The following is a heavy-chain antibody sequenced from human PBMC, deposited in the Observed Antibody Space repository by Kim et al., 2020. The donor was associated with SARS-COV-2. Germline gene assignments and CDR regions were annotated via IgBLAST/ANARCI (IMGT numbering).Heavy chain of an antibody. V-gene: IGHV5-51*01. CDR1: GYSFTSYW. CDR3: ARLGYYDSSGYYLGYYYGMDV. CDR2: IYPGDSDT. Sequence: GESLKISCKGSGYSFTSYWIGWVRQMPGKGLEWMGIIYPGDSDTRYSPSFQGQVTISADKSISTAYLQWSSLKASDTAMYYCARLGYYDSSGYYLGYYYGMDVWGQGTTVTVSS. D-gene: IGHD3-22*01. J-gene: IGHJ6*02.